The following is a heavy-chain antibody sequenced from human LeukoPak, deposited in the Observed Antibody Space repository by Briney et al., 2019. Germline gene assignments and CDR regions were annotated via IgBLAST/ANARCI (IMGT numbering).Heavy chain of an antibody. CDR2: IGNDGSET. Sequence: GGSLRLSCAASGFSFSSYWLAWVRQAPGKGLVWVSRIGNDGSETKYADSVKGRFTISGDNAKNSLYLQMNSLRAEDTAVYYCARDFPGFDLSWGQGTLVTVSS. J-gene: IGHJ5*02. CDR1: GFSFSSYW. D-gene: IGHD6-25*01. CDR3: ARDFPGFDLS. V-gene: IGHV3-74*03.